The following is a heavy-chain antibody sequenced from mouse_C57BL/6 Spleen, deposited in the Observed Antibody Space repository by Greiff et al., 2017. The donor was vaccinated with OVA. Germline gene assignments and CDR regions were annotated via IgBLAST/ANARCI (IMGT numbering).Heavy chain of an antibody. V-gene: IGHV1-18*01. Sequence: EVQLQQSGPELVKPGASVKIPCKASGYTFTDYNMDWVKQSHGKSLEWIGDINPNNGGTIYNQKFKGKATLTVDKSSSTAYMELRSLTSEDTAVYYCARTDYYGSSSSFAYWGQGTLVTVSA. D-gene: IGHD1-1*01. J-gene: IGHJ3*01. CDR2: INPNNGGT. CDR1: GYTFTDYN. CDR3: ARTDYYGSSSSFAY.